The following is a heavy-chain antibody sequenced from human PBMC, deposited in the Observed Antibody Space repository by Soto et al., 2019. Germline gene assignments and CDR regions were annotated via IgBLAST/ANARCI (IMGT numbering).Heavy chain of an antibody. Sequence: QVQLVQSGAEVKKPGSSVKVSCKASGGTFSSYTISWVRQAPGQGLEWMGRIIPSRGIANYAQKFQGRVTITADKSTSTAYMELSSLRSEDTAVYYCAHTSLGRYCSSTSCPHLSYYYYYYMDVWGKGTTVTVSS. CDR1: GGTFSSYT. J-gene: IGHJ6*03. CDR3: AHTSLGRYCSSTSCPHLSYYYYYYMDV. D-gene: IGHD2-2*01. CDR2: IIPSRGIA. V-gene: IGHV1-69*02.